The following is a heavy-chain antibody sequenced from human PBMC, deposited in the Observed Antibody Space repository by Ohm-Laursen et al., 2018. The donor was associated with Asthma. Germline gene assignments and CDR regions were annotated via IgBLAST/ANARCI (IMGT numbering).Heavy chain of an antibody. CDR2: ISFDGSYE. J-gene: IGHJ6*02. Sequence: SLRLSCAASGFTFRSYAMHWVRQAPGKGLEWVAVISFDGSYEYYADSVKGRITISRDNSENTLYLQMNSLRAEDTAVYYCARGGQQLGEEYYYYGMDVWGQGTTVTVSS. CDR1: GFTFRSYA. CDR3: ARGGQQLGEEYYYYGMDV. V-gene: IGHV3-30*04. D-gene: IGHD6-13*01.